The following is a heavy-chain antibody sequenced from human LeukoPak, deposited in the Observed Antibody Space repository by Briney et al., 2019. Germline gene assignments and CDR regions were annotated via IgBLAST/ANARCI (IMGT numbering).Heavy chain of an antibody. J-gene: IGHJ4*02. D-gene: IGHD2-21*02. Sequence: GGSLRLSCSTSGFTFSSYAMAWVRQAPGKGLEWVSLISASGGSTYYADSVKGRFTISRDNSKNTLYLQMNSLRAEDTAVYYCAKDGSLDCGGDCYSDYWGQGTLVTVSS. V-gene: IGHV3-23*01. CDR2: ISASGGST. CDR3: AKDGSLDCGGDCYSDY. CDR1: GFTFSSYA.